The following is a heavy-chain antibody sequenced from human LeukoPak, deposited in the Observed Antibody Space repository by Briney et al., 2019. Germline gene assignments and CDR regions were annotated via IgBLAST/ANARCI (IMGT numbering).Heavy chain of an antibody. D-gene: IGHD2-21*02. CDR1: GYTFTDFG. V-gene: IGHV1-18*01. CDR3: ARDQRVGVTAFYRPFDP. CDR2: INTYKGNT. Sequence: ASVKVSCKASGYTFTDFGISWVRQAPGQGLEWMGWINTYKGNTNYGQRFQGRFTMTTDTATNTAFMVLRSLRSDDTAVYYCARDQRVGVTAFYRPFDPWGQGTPVTVSS. J-gene: IGHJ5*02.